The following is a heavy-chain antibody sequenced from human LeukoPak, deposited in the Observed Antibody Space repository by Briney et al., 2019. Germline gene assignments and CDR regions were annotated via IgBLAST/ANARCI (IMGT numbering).Heavy chain of an antibody. J-gene: IGHJ4*02. CDR3: ARDAGYSSILFDY. D-gene: IGHD6-13*01. V-gene: IGHV4-39*07. Sequence: PSETLSLTCTVSGGSISSSSYYWGWIRQPPGKGLEWIGSIYYSGSTYYNPSLKSRVTISVDTSKNQFSLKLSSVTAADTAVYYCARDAGYSSILFDYWGQGTLVTVSS. CDR2: IYYSGST. CDR1: GGSISSSSYY.